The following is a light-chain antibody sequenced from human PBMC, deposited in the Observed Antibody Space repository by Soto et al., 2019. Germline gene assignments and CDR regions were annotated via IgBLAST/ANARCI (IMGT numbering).Light chain of an antibody. Sequence: EIVMTQSPATLSVSPGERATLSCRASQSVSSNLAWYQQKPGQAPRLLLYGASNRATGIPDRFSGSGSGTDFTLTIISLQSEDSAVYYCQQYNDWPLTFGGGTKVDI. CDR1: QSVSSN. CDR3: QQYNDWPLT. V-gene: IGKV3D-15*01. CDR2: GAS. J-gene: IGKJ4*01.